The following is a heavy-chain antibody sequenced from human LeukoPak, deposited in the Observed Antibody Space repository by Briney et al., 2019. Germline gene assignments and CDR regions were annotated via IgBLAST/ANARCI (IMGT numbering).Heavy chain of an antibody. Sequence: GGSLRLSCAASGFTFSSYAMHWVRQAPGKGLEWVAVISYDGSNKYYADSVKGRFTISRDNSKNTLYLQMNSLRAEDTAVYYCAKSRNFWGIAAAVDYWGQGTLVTVSS. CDR2: ISYDGSNK. V-gene: IGHV3-30-3*02. D-gene: IGHD6-13*01. CDR1: GFTFSSYA. J-gene: IGHJ4*02. CDR3: AKSRNFWGIAAAVDY.